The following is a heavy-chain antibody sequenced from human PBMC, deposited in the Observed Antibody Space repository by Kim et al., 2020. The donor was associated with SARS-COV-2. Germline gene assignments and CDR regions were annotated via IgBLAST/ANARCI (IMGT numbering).Heavy chain of an antibody. Sequence: GGSLRLSCSASGFTFSSYAMHWVRRAPGKGLEYVSAISSNGGSTYYADSVKGRFTISRDNSKNTLYLQMSSLRAEDTAVYYCVKDGESSSWYNGAFDIWGQGTMVTVSS. CDR1: GFTFSSYA. CDR2: ISSNGGST. J-gene: IGHJ3*02. V-gene: IGHV3-64D*06. CDR3: VKDGESSSWYNGAFDI. D-gene: IGHD6-13*01.